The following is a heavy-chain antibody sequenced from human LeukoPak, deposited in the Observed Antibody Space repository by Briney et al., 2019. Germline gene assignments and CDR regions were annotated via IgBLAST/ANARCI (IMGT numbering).Heavy chain of an antibody. Sequence: PSETLSLTCAVYGGSFSGYYWSWIRQPPGKGLEWIGEINHSGSTNYNPSLKSRVTISVDTSKNQFSLKLSSVTAADTAVYYCAGAYCGGDCYLQPPVYWGQGTLVTVSS. J-gene: IGHJ4*02. CDR2: INHSGST. CDR1: GGSFSGYY. V-gene: IGHV4-34*01. CDR3: AGAYCGGDCYLQPPVY. D-gene: IGHD2-21*02.